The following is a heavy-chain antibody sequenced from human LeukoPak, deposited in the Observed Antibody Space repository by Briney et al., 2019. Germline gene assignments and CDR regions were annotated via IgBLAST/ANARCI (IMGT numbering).Heavy chain of an antibody. Sequence: ASVKVSCKASGYTFTGYYMHWVRQAPGHGLEWMGWINPNSGGTNYAQKFQGRVTMTRDTSISTAYMELSRLRSDDTAVYYCAKPRYDFWSGYTLDPWGQGTLVTVSS. D-gene: IGHD3-3*01. CDR3: AKPRYDFWSGYTLDP. V-gene: IGHV1-2*02. CDR1: GYTFTGYY. J-gene: IGHJ5*02. CDR2: INPNSGGT.